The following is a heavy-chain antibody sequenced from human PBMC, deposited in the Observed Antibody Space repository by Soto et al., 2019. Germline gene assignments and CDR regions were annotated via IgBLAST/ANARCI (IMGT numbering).Heavy chain of an antibody. CDR2: IIPILGIA. CDR3: AISVRGIVARYYFDY. D-gene: IGHD1-26*01. CDR1: GGTFSSYT. J-gene: IGHJ4*02. V-gene: IGHV1-69*02. Sequence: GASVKVSCKASGGTFSSYTISWVRQAPGQGLEWMGRIIPILGIANYAQKFQGRVTITADKSTSTAYMELSSLRSEDTAVYYCAISVRGIVARYYFDYWGQGTLVTVSS.